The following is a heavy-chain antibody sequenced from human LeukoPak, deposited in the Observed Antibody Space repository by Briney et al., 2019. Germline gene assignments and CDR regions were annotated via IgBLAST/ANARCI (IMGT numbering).Heavy chain of an antibody. J-gene: IGHJ4*02. Sequence: PGGSLRLSCAASGFTFSSYAMSWVRQAPGKGLEWVSSINSGGSTYYADSVKGRFTISRDNSRNTLYLQMDSLRAEDSAVYYCATAGRLSYYFDYWGQGTLVTVSS. V-gene: IGHV3-23*01. CDR2: INSGGST. CDR1: GFTFSSYA. D-gene: IGHD6-6*01. CDR3: ATAGRLSYYFDY.